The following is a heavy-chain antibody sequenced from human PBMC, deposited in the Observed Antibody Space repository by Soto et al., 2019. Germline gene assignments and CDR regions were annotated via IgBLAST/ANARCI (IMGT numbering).Heavy chain of an antibody. Sequence: QLQLQESGPGLVKPSETLSLTCTVSGDSISSSHYSWGWVRQPPGKGLEYIGNIFYSGSTYYNPTLNSRVTISVGTSKTQFSLKLSSVTAADTAVYYCARRPCSSTTCYAFDIWGQGTMVTVSS. J-gene: IGHJ3*02. CDR3: ARRPCSSTTCYAFDI. CDR2: IFYSGST. D-gene: IGHD2-2*01. V-gene: IGHV4-39*01. CDR1: GDSISSSHYS.